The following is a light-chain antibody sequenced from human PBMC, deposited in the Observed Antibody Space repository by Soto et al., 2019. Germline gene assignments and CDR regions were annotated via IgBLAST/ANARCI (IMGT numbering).Light chain of an antibody. CDR1: SSDVGGYNL. Sequence: QPASVSGSPGQSITVSCAGTSSDVGGYNLVSWYQQHPGKAPKLIIYEGTERPSGISPRFSGSKSGNTASLTISGLQAEDEADYYCSSYTSSSIYVFGSGTKVTVL. CDR3: SSYTSSSIYV. V-gene: IGLV2-23*01. CDR2: EGT. J-gene: IGLJ1*01.